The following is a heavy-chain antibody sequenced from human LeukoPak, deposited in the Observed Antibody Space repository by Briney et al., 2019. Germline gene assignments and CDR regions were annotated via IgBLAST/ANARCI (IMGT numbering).Heavy chain of an antibody. V-gene: IGHV1-8*01. D-gene: IGHD3-22*01. J-gene: IGHJ4*02. Sequence: ASVKVSCKASGYSFTSYDINRVRQATGQGLEWMGWMNPNSGNTGYAQKFQGRVTITRDTSISTAYMELSSLRSEDTAVYYCARRSDYYDSSAYFYWGQGTLVTVSS. CDR3: ARRSDYYDSSAYFY. CDR2: MNPNSGNT. CDR1: GYSFTSYD.